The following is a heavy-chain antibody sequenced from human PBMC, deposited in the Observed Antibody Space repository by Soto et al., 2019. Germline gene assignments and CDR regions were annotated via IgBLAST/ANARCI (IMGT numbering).Heavy chain of an antibody. D-gene: IGHD3-10*01. CDR1: GYTFANFQ. CDR3: ARDRGSVVYGSGP. Sequence: QVQLVQSGAEVKKPGASVRVSCKASGYTFANFQIHWVRQATGQGLEWMGWMNPNSGKTGLAEKFQGRVTMTRDTSVSTAYMELSSLKSEDTAVYYCARDRGSVVYGSGPWGQGTLVTVSS. CDR2: MNPNSGKT. J-gene: IGHJ5*02. V-gene: IGHV1-8*01.